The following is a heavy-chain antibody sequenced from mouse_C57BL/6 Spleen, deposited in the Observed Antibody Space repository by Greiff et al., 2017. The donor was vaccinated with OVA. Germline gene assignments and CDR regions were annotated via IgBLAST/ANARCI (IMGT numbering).Heavy chain of an antibody. Sequence: VQLKESGPELVKPGASVKISCKASGYTFTDYYMNWVKQSHGKSLEWIGDINPNNGGTSYNQKFKGKATLTVDKSSSTAYMELRSLTSEDSAVYYCARNDHDVDYYAMDYWGQGTSVTVSS. D-gene: IGHD2-4*01. J-gene: IGHJ4*01. CDR2: INPNNGGT. CDR1: GYTFTDYY. V-gene: IGHV1-26*01. CDR3: ARNDHDVDYYAMDY.